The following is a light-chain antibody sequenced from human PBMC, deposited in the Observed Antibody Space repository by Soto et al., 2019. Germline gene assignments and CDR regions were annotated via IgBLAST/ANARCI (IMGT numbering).Light chain of an antibody. CDR2: AAS. J-gene: IGKJ1*01. Sequence: DIQMTQSPSTLTASVGDRVTITCRDRQSLSSYLDWYQQKPGKAPKLLIYAASSLQSGVPSRFSGSGSGTDFTLTISSLQPEDFATYYCQQSYSTPRTFGQGTKVDIK. CDR1: QSLSSY. CDR3: QQSYSTPRT. V-gene: IGKV1-39*01.